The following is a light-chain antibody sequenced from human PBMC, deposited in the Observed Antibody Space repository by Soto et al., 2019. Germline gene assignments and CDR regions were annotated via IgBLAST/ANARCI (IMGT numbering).Light chain of an antibody. V-gene: IGLV1-44*01. CDR1: SSNIGSNT. CDR2: SNN. CDR3: AAWDDSLNGYV. Sequence: QSALTQPPSASGTPGQRVTIFCSGSSSNIGSNTVSWYQHFPGTAPKLLMYSNNQRPSGVPDRFFGSKSGTSASVAISGLQSEDEADYYCAAWDDSLNGYVFGTGTKLTVL. J-gene: IGLJ1*01.